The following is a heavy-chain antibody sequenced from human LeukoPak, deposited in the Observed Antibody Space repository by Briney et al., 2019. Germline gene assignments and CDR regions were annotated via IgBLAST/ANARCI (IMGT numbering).Heavy chain of an antibody. CDR1: GGSFSGYY. V-gene: IGHV4-34*01. CDR3: ARAVWLGIDY. Sequence: SETLSLTCAVYGGSFSGYYWSWIRQPPGKGLEWIGEINHSGSTNYNPSLESRVTISGDTSKNQFSLKLSSVTAADTAVYYCARAVWLGIDYWGQGTLVTVSS. J-gene: IGHJ4*02. D-gene: IGHD6-19*01. CDR2: INHSGST.